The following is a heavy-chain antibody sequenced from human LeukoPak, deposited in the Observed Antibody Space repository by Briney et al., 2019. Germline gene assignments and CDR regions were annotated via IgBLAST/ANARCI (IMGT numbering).Heavy chain of an antibody. V-gene: IGHV3-7*01. D-gene: IGHD4-23*01. CDR2: INQDGSVK. CDR3: VVTTRSYPFDY. Sequence: GGSLRLPCAASGFTFSSNWMCWVRQDPGKGPEWVANINQDGSVKNYVDSVKGRFTISRDNAKNSLYLQMNSLRAEDTAVYYCVVTTRSYPFDYWGQGTLVTVSS. CDR1: GFTFSSNW. J-gene: IGHJ4*02.